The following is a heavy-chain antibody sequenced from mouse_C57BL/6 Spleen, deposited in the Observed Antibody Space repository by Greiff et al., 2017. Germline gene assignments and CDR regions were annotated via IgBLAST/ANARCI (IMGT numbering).Heavy chain of an antibody. J-gene: IGHJ2*01. CDR2: IYPGDGDT. CDR1: GYAFSSYW. CDR3: ARFGYDTGYYFDY. Sequence: QVQLQQSGAELVKPGASVKISCKASGYAFSSYWMNWVKQRPGKGLEWIGQIYPGDGDTNYNGKFKGKATLTADKSSSTAYMQRSSLTSEDSAVYFCARFGYDTGYYFDYWGQGTTLTVSS. V-gene: IGHV1-80*01. D-gene: IGHD2-2*01.